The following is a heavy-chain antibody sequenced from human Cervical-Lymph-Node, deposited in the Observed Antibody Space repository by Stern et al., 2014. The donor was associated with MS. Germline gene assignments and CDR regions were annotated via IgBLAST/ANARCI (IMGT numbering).Heavy chain of an antibody. Sequence: QITLKESGPVLVKPTETLTLTCTVSGFSLSNARMGVSWLRQPPGKALEWLAPIFLNDEKSYSTFLKGMIIISNDTTKNPEVHTLTHMDPVDTATYYCARMMQHLAGDAFDIWGQGTMVTVSS. D-gene: IGHD6-13*01. CDR3: ARMMQHLAGDAFDI. CDR2: IFLNDEK. V-gene: IGHV2-26*01. J-gene: IGHJ3*02. CDR1: GFSLSNARMG.